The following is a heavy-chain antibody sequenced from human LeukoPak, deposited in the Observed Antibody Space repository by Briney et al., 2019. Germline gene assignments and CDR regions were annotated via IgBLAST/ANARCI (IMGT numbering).Heavy chain of an antibody. CDR2: ISGSGSTI. Sequence: GGTLRLSCAASGFTFSSYGMSWVRQAPGKGLEWVSAISGSGSTIYYADSVKGRFTISRDNAKNSLYLQMNSLRAEDTAVYYCARDLFLWGAFDIWGQGTMVTVSS. CDR1: GFTFSSYG. V-gene: IGHV3-48*04. D-gene: IGHD2/OR15-2a*01. J-gene: IGHJ3*02. CDR3: ARDLFLWGAFDI.